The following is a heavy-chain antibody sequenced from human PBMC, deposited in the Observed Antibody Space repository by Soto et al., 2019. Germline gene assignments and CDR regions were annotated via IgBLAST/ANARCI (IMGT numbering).Heavy chain of an antibody. CDR1: GGSFSGYY. D-gene: IGHD3-3*01. CDR2: INHSGST. Sequence: PSETLSLTCAVYGGSFSGYYWSWTRQPPGKGLEWIGEINHSGSTNYNPSLKSRVTISVDTSKNQFSLKLSSVTAADTAVYYCASGVITILGAPGYFDYWGQGTLVTVSS. V-gene: IGHV4-34*01. CDR3: ASGVITILGAPGYFDY. J-gene: IGHJ4*02.